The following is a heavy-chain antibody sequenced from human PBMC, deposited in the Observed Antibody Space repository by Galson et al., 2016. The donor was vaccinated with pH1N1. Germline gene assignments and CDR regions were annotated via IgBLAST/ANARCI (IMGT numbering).Heavy chain of an antibody. D-gene: IGHD3-22*01. Sequence: SLRLSCAVSGFTFSIFGMSWVRQAPGKGLEWVSAISGGGDSTYHADSVKGRFTISRDNSKNTLFLQMSSLRAEDTAIYYCAKHDGSGYYYSRSLSWGQGTLVTVSS. CDR2: ISGGGDST. CDR3: AKHDGSGYYYSRSLS. CDR1: GFTFSIFG. V-gene: IGHV3-23*01. J-gene: IGHJ5*02.